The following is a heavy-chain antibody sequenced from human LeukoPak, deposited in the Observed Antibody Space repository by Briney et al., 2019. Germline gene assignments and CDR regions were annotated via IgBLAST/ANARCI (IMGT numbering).Heavy chain of an antibody. D-gene: IGHD4-17*01. CDR1: GGSFSGYY. CDR2: INHSGST. V-gene: IGHV4-34*01. J-gene: IGHJ4*02. CDR3: ARESFTVTTNY. Sequence: PSETLSLTCAVYGGSFSGYYWSWIRQPPGKGLEWIGEINHSGSTNYNPSLKSRVTISLDTSMNQFSLKLSSVTAADTAVYYCARESFTVTTNYWGQGTLVTVSS.